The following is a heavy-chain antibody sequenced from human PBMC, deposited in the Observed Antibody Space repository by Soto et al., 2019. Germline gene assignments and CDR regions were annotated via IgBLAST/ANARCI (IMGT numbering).Heavy chain of an antibody. D-gene: IGHD5-18*01. CDR2: IWYDGSNK. J-gene: IGHJ4*02. CDR1: GFTFSSYG. V-gene: IGHV3-33*01. CDR3: PRGAEHPAI. Sequence: QVQLVESGGGVVQPGRSLRLSCAASGFTFSSYGMHWVSQAPGKGLEWVAVIWYDGSNKYYADSVKGRFTISRDNSKNTLYLQMNSLGAEDMAMYYCPRGAEHPAIWGQGTLVTVSS.